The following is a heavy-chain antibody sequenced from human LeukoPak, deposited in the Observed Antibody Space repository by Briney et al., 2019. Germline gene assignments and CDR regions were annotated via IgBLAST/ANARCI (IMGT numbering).Heavy chain of an antibody. D-gene: IGHD1-26*01. V-gene: IGHV4-38-2*02. Sequence: SETLSLTCTVSGYSISSGYYWGWIRQPPGKGLEWIGSIYYSGSTNYNPSLKSRVTISVDTSKNQFSLKLSSVTAADTAAYYCARREGRIVGATTWFDPWGQGTLVTVSS. CDR3: ARREGRIVGATTWFDP. CDR1: GYSISSGYY. J-gene: IGHJ5*02. CDR2: IYYSGST.